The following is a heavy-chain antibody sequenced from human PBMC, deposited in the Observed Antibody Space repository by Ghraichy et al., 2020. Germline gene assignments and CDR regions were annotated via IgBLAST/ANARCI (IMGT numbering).Heavy chain of an antibody. J-gene: IGHJ4*02. D-gene: IGHD2-21*01. CDR3: AKDDSAY. Sequence: GGSLRLSCAASGFTISTSWVTWVRQAPGKGLEWVATIKHDGTENFYVDSVKSRFSISRDSAQNSLYLLMNSLRAEDTAVYYCAKDDSAYGGQGTLVIVSS. CDR1: GFTISTSW. V-gene: IGHV3-7*03. CDR2: IKHDGTEN.